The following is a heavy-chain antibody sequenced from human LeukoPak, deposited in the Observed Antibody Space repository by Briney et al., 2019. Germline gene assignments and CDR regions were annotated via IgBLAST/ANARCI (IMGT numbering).Heavy chain of an antibody. CDR3: ASEVRYCSGGSCLFDP. V-gene: IGHV1-69*05. J-gene: IGHJ5*02. D-gene: IGHD2-15*01. Sequence: SVKVSCKASGGTFSSYAISWVRQAPGHGLEWMGGIIPIFGTANYAQKFQGRVTITTDESTSTAYMELSSLRSEDTAVYYCASEVRYCSGGSCLFDPWGQGTLVTVSS. CDR2: IIPIFGTA. CDR1: GGTFSSYA.